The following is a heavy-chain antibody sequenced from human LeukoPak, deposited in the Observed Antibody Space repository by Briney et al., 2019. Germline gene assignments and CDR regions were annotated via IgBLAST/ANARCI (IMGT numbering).Heavy chain of an antibody. Sequence: SETLSLTCTVSGGSISNGDYYWSWIRQPPGKGLEWIGYIYYSGNTYYNPSLKSRVTISVDTSKNQFSLKLSSVTAADTAVYYCARESYGSGSYYPVNYFDYWGQGTLVTVSS. CDR3: ARESYGSGSYYPVNYFDY. CDR1: GGSISNGDYY. D-gene: IGHD3-10*01. CDR2: IYYSGNT. V-gene: IGHV4-30-4*01. J-gene: IGHJ4*02.